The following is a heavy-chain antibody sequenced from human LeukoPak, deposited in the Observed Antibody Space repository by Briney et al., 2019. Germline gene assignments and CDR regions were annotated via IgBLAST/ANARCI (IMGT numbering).Heavy chain of an antibody. CDR3: AKERMVVAGADAFDI. D-gene: IGHD6-19*01. V-gene: IGHV3-30*18. J-gene: IGHJ3*02. CDR2: ISYDGSNK. Sequence: PGRSLRLSCAASGFTFSSYGMHWVRQAPGKGLEWVAVISYDGSNKYYADSVKGRFTISRDNSKSTLSLQMNSLRAEDTAVYYCAKERMVVAGADAFDIWGQGTMVTVSS. CDR1: GFTFSSYG.